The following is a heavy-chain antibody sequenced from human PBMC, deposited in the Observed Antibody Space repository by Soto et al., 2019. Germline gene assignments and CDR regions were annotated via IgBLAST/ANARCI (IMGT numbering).Heavy chain of an antibody. CDR1: GFTFSGSA. Sequence: EVQLVESGGGLVQPGGSLKLSCAASGFTFSGSAMHWVRQASGKGLEWVGRIRSKADRYATAYVASVKGRFIISRDDSKKTAYLQMNSLKTEDTAVYYCTTVDYWGQGALVTVSS. J-gene: IGHJ4*02. V-gene: IGHV3-73*01. CDR2: IRSKADRYAT. CDR3: TTVDY.